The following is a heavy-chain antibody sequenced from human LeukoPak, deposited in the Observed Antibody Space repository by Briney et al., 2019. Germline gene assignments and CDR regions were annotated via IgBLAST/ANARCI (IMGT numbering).Heavy chain of an antibody. CDR3: AREGLVATIDY. CDR2: IKQDGSEK. V-gene: IGHV3-7*04. J-gene: IGHJ4*02. CDR1: GFTFSSYW. D-gene: IGHD5-12*01. Sequence: PGGSLRLSCAASGFTFSSYWMSWVRQAPGKGLEWAANIKQDGSEKYYVDSVKGRFTISRDNAKNSLYLQMNSLRAEDTAVYYCAREGLVATIDYWAQGTLVTVSS.